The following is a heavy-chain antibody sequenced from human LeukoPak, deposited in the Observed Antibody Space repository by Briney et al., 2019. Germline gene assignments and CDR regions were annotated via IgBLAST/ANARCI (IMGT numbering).Heavy chain of an antibody. CDR3: ARFSSGSDWWSDY. Sequence: GESLKISCKGSGYSFSTYWIGWVRQMPGKGLEWMGIIYPGDSDTRYSPSFQGQVTISVDKSISTAYLQWSTLKASDPAMYYCARFSSGSDWWSDYWGQGTLVTVSS. CDR2: IYPGDSDT. CDR1: GYSFSTYW. D-gene: IGHD6-19*01. V-gene: IGHV5-51*01. J-gene: IGHJ4*02.